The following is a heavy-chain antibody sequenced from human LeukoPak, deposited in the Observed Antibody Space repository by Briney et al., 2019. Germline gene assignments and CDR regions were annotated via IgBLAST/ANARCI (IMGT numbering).Heavy chain of an antibody. V-gene: IGHV3-11*01. J-gene: IGHJ1*01. CDR3: ARDLGYCSGGSCYPEYFQH. CDR2: ISSSGSTI. D-gene: IGHD2-15*01. Sequence: GGALRLSCAASGFTFSDYYMSWIRQAPGKGLEWVSYISSSGSTIYYADSVKGRFTISRDNAKNSLYLQMNSLRAEDTAVYYCARDLGYCSGGSCYPEYFQHWGQGTLVTVSS. CDR1: GFTFSDYY.